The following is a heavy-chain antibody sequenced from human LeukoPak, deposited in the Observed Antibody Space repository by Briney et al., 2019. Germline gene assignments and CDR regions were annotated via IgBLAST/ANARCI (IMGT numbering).Heavy chain of an antibody. V-gene: IGHV3-7*01. CDR2: IKRDGSEK. Sequence: GGSLRLSCAASGLTFSSYWMGWVRQAPGEGLEWVANIKRDGSEKYYGDSVKGRFTVSRDNAMNSLYLQMTSLRAEDTAVYYCARDKEAAVDFWSGYYPLWGQGTLVIVSS. J-gene: IGHJ4*02. D-gene: IGHD3-3*01. CDR1: GLTFSSYW. CDR3: ARDKEAAVDFWSGYYPL.